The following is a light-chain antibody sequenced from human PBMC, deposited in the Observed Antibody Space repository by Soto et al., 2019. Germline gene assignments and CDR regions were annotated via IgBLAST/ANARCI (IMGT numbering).Light chain of an antibody. CDR2: EVS. CDR3: SSSTINNTVL. CDR1: SSDVGGYNY. Sequence: QSALTQPASMSGSPGQSITISCTGTSSDVGGYNYVSWYQRHPGKAPKLMIYEVSNRPSGVSNRFSGSKSGNTASLTISGLQAEDEADYYCSSSTINNTVLFGGGTKFTVL. V-gene: IGLV2-14*01. J-gene: IGLJ2*01.